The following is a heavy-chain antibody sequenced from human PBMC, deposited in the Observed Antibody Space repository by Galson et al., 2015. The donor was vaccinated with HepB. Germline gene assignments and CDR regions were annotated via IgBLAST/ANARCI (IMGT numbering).Heavy chain of an antibody. J-gene: IGHJ4*02. CDR2: IKSKTDGGTI. Sequence: SLRLSCAASGFTFSNAWMSWVRQAPGKGLEWVGRIKSKTDGGTIDCAAPVKGRFTISRDDSKNTLYLQMNSLKTEDTAVYYCATRKRYSSSWPLDYWGQGTLVTVSS. D-gene: IGHD6-13*01. CDR3: ATRKRYSSSWPLDY. V-gene: IGHV3-15*01. CDR1: GFTFSNAW.